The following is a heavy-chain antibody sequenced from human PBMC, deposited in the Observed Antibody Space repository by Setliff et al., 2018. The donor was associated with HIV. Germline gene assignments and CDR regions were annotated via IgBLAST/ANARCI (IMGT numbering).Heavy chain of an antibody. Sequence: GESLKISCAASGFTFSTYGMHWVRQAPGKGLEWVAFIRYDGSNKYYADSVKGRSTISRDNSKNTLHLQMNSLRAEDTALYYCAKDMEYDTSVYYHWYFDLWGRGALVTVSS. CDR2: IRYDGSNK. J-gene: IGHJ2*01. CDR3: AKDMEYDTSVYYHWYFDL. V-gene: IGHV3-30*02. D-gene: IGHD3-22*01. CDR1: GFTFSTYG.